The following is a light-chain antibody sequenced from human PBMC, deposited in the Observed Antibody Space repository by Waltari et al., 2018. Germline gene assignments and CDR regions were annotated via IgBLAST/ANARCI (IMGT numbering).Light chain of an antibody. V-gene: IGLV1-44*01. J-gene: IGLJ3*02. Sequence: QSVLTQPPSASGTPGQRVTISCSGSASNIGGNLVNWYQQRQGKAPKLLIYRSDLRPSGIPDRFSGSKSGTSASLAISGLQSEDEADYFCASWDDSLNGHWVFGGGTKVTVL. CDR2: RSD. CDR1: ASNIGGNL. CDR3: ASWDDSLNGHWV.